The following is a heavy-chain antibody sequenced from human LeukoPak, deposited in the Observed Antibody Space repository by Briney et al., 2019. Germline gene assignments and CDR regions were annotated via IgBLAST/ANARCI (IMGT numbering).Heavy chain of an antibody. J-gene: IGHJ4*02. CDR1: GFTLSSYW. CDR2: IKLDGNEK. CDR3: ARETGSFDY. V-gene: IGHV3-7*01. Sequence: GGSLRLSCAASGFTLSSYWMSWVRQAPGRGLEWVANIKLDGNEKHYLDSVKGRFTISRDNAKNSLYLQMNSLRAEDTAVYYCARETGSFDYWGQGTLVTVSS.